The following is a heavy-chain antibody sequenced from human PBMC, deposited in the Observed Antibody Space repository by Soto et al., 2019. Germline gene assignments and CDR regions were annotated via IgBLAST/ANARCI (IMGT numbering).Heavy chain of an antibody. D-gene: IGHD3-10*01. CDR1: GYTFTSYY. CDR3: ARDAVRGALTRWFDP. V-gene: IGHV1-46*01. Sequence: QVQLVQSGAEVKKPGASVKVSCKASGYTFTSYYMHWVRQAPGQGLEWMGIINPSGGSTSYAQKCERRVTTTRDTSTSTVYRELSSRRSEDAAVYYCARDAVRGALTRWFDPWGQGTLVTVSS. J-gene: IGHJ5*02. CDR2: INPSGGST.